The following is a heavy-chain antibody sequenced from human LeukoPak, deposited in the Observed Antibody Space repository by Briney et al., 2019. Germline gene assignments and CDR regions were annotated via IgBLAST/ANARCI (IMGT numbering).Heavy chain of an antibody. D-gene: IGHD3-16*01. CDR1: GYTFTSYG. CDR2: ISAYNGNT. J-gene: IGHJ5*02. Sequence: ASVKVSCKASGYTFTSYGISWVRQAPGQGLEWMGWISAYNGNTNYAQKLQGRVTMTTDTSTSTAYMELRSLRSDDTAVYYCARLCGRVIHNWFDPWGQGTLVTVSS. CDR3: ARLCGRVIHNWFDP. V-gene: IGHV1-18*01.